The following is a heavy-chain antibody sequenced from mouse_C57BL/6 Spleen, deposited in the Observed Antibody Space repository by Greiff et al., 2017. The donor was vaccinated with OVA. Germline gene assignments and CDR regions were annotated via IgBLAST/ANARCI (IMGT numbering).Heavy chain of an antibody. CDR1: GLTFSDYG. CDR2: ISSGSSTI. V-gene: IGHV5-17*01. Sequence: EVKLMESGGGLVKPGGSLKLSCAASGLTFSDYGMHWVRQAPEKGLEWVAYISSGSSTIYYADTVKGRFTISRDNAKNTLFLQMTSLRSEETAVYYCAMPPFAYWGQGTLVTVSA. CDR3: AMPPFAY. J-gene: IGHJ3*01.